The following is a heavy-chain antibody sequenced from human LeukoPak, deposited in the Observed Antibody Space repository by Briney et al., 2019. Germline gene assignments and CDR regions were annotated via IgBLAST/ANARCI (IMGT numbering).Heavy chain of an antibody. CDR2: ISSSGSTI. CDR1: GFTFSDYY. Sequence: GGSLRLSCAASGFTFSDYYMNWIRQAPGKGLGWVSYISSSGSTIYYADSVKGRFTIARDNAKNSLYLQMNSLRAEDTAVYYCARGDTLGSLEQYYYYGMDVWGQGTTVTVSS. J-gene: IGHJ6*02. V-gene: IGHV3-11*01. CDR3: ARGDTLGSLEQYYYYGMDV. D-gene: IGHD5-18*01.